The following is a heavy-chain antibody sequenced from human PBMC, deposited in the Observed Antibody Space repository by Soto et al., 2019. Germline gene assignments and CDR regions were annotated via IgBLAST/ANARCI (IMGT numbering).Heavy chain of an antibody. D-gene: IGHD5-18*01. CDR1: GGTFSSYA. Sequence: SVKVSCKASGGTFSSYAISWVRQAPGQGLEWMGGIIPIFGTANYAQKFQGRVTITADESTSTAYMELSSLRSEDTAVYYCGRDDDTARRYYYYGMDVWGQGTTVTVSS. J-gene: IGHJ6*02. CDR2: IIPIFGTA. CDR3: GRDDDTARRYYYYGMDV. V-gene: IGHV1-69*13.